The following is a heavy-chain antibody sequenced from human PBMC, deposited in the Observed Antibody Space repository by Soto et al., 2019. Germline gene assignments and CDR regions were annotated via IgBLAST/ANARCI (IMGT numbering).Heavy chain of an antibody. D-gene: IGHD2-15*01. J-gene: IGHJ4*02. CDR1: GYPFSSYG. CDR2: TSAFYGNS. CDR3: ARLVVAGRPLDY. Sequence: QVHLVQSAAEVKKPGASVTVSCKASGYPFSSYGITWVRQAPGQGLEWMGWTSAFYGNSTYSEKFQGRVTMTIDTSTSTAYMDLTGLKSDDTAVYYCARLVVAGRPLDYWGQGTLVTVSS. V-gene: IGHV1-18*04.